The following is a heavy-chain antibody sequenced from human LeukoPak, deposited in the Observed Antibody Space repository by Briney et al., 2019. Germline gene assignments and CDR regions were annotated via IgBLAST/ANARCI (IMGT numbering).Heavy chain of an antibody. CDR3: ARGLQATEYYFDY. CDR2: IYYSGST. CDR1: GGSISSSSYY. D-gene: IGHD5-24*01. V-gene: IGHV4-39*01. Sequence: PSETLSLTCTVSGGSISSSSYYWGWIRQPPGKGLEWIGSIYYSGSTYYNPSLKSRVTISVDTSKNQFSLKLSSVTAADTAVYYCARGLQATEYYFDYWGQGTLVTVSS. J-gene: IGHJ4*02.